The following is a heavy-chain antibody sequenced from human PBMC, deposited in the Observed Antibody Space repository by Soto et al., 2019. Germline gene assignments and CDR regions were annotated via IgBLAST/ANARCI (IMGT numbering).Heavy chain of an antibody. V-gene: IGHV4-61*01. CDR3: ARLAAAGNYYYYGMDV. D-gene: IGHD6-13*01. J-gene: IGHJ6*02. CDR2: IYYSGST. CDR1: GGSVSSGSYY. Sequence: SETLSLTCTVSGGSVSSGSYYWSWIRQPPGKGLEWIGYIYYSGSTNYNPSLKSRVTISVDTSKNQFSLKLGSVTAADTAVYYCARLAAAGNYYYYGMDVWGQGTTVTVSS.